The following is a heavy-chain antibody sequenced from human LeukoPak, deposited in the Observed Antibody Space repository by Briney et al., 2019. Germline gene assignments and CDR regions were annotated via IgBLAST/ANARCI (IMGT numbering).Heavy chain of an antibody. D-gene: IGHD3-10*01. CDR1: GFTFRSYD. V-gene: IGHV3-30*18. Sequence: PGRPLRLPCAASGFTFRSYDMHWLRDAPGKALEWVTVISHDGSNKYYADSVKGRFTISRDNSKNTLYLQMTSLRAEDTAVYYCAKDGRYYYGSGRSMDVWGQGTTVTVSS. CDR3: AKDGRYYYGSGRSMDV. J-gene: IGHJ6*02. CDR2: ISHDGSNK.